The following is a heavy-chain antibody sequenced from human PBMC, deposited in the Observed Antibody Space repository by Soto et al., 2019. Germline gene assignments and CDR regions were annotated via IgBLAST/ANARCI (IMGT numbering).Heavy chain of an antibody. CDR1: GDSVSSNTAA. J-gene: IGHJ4*02. Sequence: SQTLSLTCAISGDSVSSNTAAWNWIRSSPSRGLEWLGRTYYRSNWRHDYAVSVKSRITVNPDTSKNHFSLQLNSVTPDDTAVYYCTRGVAGSGFDLWGQGTLVTVSS. D-gene: IGHD6-19*01. CDR2: TYYRSNWRH. CDR3: TRGVAGSGFDL. V-gene: IGHV6-1*01.